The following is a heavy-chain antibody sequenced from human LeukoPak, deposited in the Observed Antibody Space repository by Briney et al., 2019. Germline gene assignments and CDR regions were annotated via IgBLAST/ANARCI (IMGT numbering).Heavy chain of an antibody. V-gene: IGHV3-23*01. Sequence: PGGSLRLSCAASGFTFSSYAMSWVRQAPGKGLEWVSAISGSGGSTYYADSVKGRFTISRDNSKNTLYLQMNSLRAEDTAVYYCADYDSSGYYYGVYWGQGTLVTVSS. J-gene: IGHJ4*02. CDR1: GFTFSSYA. CDR3: ADYDSSGYYYGVY. CDR2: ISGSGGST. D-gene: IGHD3-22*01.